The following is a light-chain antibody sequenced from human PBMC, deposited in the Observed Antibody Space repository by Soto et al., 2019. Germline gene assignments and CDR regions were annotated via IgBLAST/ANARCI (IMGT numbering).Light chain of an antibody. CDR2: GAS. Sequence: EIVMTQSPATLSVSPGERATLSCRASQSISGTLAWYQQKPGQAPRLLIHGASTRAPGFPARFSGSGSGTDFTLTISSLQSEDFAVYYCKQYNNWPWTFGQGTKVDIK. CDR3: KQYNNWPWT. J-gene: IGKJ1*01. V-gene: IGKV3-15*01. CDR1: QSISGT.